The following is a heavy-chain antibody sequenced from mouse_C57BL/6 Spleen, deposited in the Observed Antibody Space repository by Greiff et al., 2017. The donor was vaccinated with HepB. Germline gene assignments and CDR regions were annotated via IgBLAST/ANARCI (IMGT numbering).Heavy chain of an antibody. V-gene: IGHV5-17*01. CDR2: ISSGSSTI. CDR3: AKFPAFDY. Sequence: EVKVVESGGGLVKPGGSLKLSCAASGFTFSDYGMHWVRQAPEKGLEWVAYISSGSSTIYYADTVKGRFTISRDNAKNTLFLQMTSLRSEDTAMYYCAKFPAFDYWGQGTTLTVSS. J-gene: IGHJ2*01. CDR1: GFTFSDYG.